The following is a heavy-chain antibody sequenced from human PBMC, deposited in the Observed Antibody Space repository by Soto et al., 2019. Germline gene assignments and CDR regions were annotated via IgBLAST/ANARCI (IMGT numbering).Heavy chain of an antibody. Sequence: SETLSLTCFVSGGSISSNNYYWGWIRQPPGKGLEWIGSMTYSRSTYYNPSLKSRVTISVDTSKNQFSLKLTSVTAADTAVYYCARVMWLVRYYYYYMDVWGKGTTVTVSS. CDR2: MTYSRST. CDR1: GGSISSNNYY. CDR3: ARVMWLVRYYYYYMDV. D-gene: IGHD6-19*01. V-gene: IGHV4-39*07. J-gene: IGHJ6*03.